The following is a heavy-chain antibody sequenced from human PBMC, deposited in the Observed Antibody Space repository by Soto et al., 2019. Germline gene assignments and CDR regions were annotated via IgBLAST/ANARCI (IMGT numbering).Heavy chain of an antibody. V-gene: IGHV4-30-4*01. Sequence: KPAETLSLTCTVSGGSISSGDYYWSWIRQPPGKGLEWIGYIYYSGSTYYNPSLKSRVTISVDTSKNQFSLKLSSVTAADTAVYYCASPLAANENYYYYGMDVWGQGTTVTVSS. CDR3: ASPLAANENYYYYGMDV. D-gene: IGHD2-15*01. CDR1: GGSISSGDYY. CDR2: IYYSGST. J-gene: IGHJ6*02.